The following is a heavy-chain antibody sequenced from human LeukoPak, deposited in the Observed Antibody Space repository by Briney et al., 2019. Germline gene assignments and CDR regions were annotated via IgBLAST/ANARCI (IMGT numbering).Heavy chain of an antibody. V-gene: IGHV3-9*01. J-gene: IGHJ5*02. CDR1: GFTFSIHG. D-gene: IGHD5-12*01. CDR3: AKDSSGYDWNWFDP. CDR2: ISWNSGSI. Sequence: PGGSLRLSCVASGFTFSIHGMNWVRQAPGKGLEWVSGISWNSGSIGYADSVKGRFTISRDNAKNSLYLQMNSLRAEDTALYYCAKDSSGYDWNWFDPWGQGTLVTVSS.